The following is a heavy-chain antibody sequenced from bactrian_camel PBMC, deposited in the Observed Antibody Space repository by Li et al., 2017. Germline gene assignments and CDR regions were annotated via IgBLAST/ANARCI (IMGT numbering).Heavy chain of an antibody. Sequence: QLVESGGGLVQPGGSLRLSCAASGFTFSSYWMYWVRQAPGKGLEWVSTINSGGGTTYYADSVKGRFTISRDNAKNTVYLQMNSLKPEDTAVYYCATDYGLGSFGYWGQGTQVTVS. J-gene: IGHJ6*01. CDR1: GFTFSSYW. V-gene: IGHV3S25*01. CDR3: ATDYGLGSFGY. D-gene: IGHD5*01. CDR2: INSGGGTT.